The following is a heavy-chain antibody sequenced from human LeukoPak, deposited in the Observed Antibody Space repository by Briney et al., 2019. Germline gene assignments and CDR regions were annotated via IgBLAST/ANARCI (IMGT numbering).Heavy chain of an antibody. CDR2: ISNDGSNK. J-gene: IGHJ4*02. D-gene: IGHD1-26*01. V-gene: IGHV3-30*03. CDR1: GFTFSSYG. CDR3: ARDKEWELPGGVDY. Sequence: GRSLRLSCAASGFTFSSYGMHWVRQAPGKGLEWVAVISNDGSNKNFADSVKGRFTISRDNAKNSLYLQMNSLRAEDTAVYYCARDKEWELPGGVDYWGQGTLVTVSS.